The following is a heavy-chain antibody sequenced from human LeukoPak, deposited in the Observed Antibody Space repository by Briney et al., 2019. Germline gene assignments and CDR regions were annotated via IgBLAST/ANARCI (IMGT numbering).Heavy chain of an antibody. CDR1: GGSFSGYY. CDR2: INHSGST. V-gene: IGHV4-34*01. CDR3: AESLGGLGYKCSGSSYLDF. D-gene: IGHD3-10*02. J-gene: IGHJ4*02. Sequence: PSETLSLTCAVYGGSFSGYYWSWIRQPPGKGLEWIGEINHSGSTNYNPSLKSRVTISVDTSKNQFSLQLITVTAADTAVYYCAESLGGLGYKCSGSSYLDFWGQGTLVTVSS.